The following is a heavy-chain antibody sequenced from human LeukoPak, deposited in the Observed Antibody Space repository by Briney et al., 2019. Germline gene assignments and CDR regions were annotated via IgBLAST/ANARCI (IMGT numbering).Heavy chain of an antibody. V-gene: IGHV4-39*01. Sequence: PSETLSLTCTVSGGSISSSSYYWGWIRQPPGQGLEWIGSIYYSGSTYYNPSLKSRVTISVDTSKNQFSLKLSSVTAADTAVYYCARLRSSWYYFDYWGQGTLVTVSS. CDR1: GGSISSSSYY. CDR2: IYYSGST. CDR3: ARLRSSWYYFDY. D-gene: IGHD6-13*01. J-gene: IGHJ4*02.